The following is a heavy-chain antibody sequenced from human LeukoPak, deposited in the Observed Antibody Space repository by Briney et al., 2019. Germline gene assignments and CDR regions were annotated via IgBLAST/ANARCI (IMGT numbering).Heavy chain of an antibody. CDR3: ARPLYCSSTSCYNHNWFDP. J-gene: IGHJ5*02. D-gene: IGHD2-2*02. V-gene: IGHV3-21*01. Sequence: GGSLRLSCAASGFTFSSYSMNWVRQAPGKGLEWVSSISSSSYIYYADSVKGRFTISRDNAENSLYLQMNSLRAEDTAVYYCARPLYCSSTSCYNHNWFDPWGQGTLVTVSS. CDR2: ISSSSYI. CDR1: GFTFSSYS.